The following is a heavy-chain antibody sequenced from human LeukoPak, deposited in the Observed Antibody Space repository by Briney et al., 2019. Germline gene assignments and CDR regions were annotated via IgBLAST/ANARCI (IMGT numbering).Heavy chain of an antibody. V-gene: IGHV4-30-4*01. CDR1: GGSISSGDYC. CDR2: IYYSGST. CDR3: ARVQPHYDSSGREPVDY. D-gene: IGHD3-22*01. Sequence: PSQTLSLTCTVSGGSISSGDYCWSWIRQPPGKGLEWIGYIYYSGSTYYNPSLKSRVTISVDTSKNQFSLKLSSVTAADTAVYYCARVQPHYDSSGREPVDYWGQGTLVTVSS. J-gene: IGHJ4*02.